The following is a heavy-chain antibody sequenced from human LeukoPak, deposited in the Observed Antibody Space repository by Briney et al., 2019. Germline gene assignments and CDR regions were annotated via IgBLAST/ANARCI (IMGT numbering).Heavy chain of an antibody. D-gene: IGHD3-10*01. V-gene: IGHV5-51*01. CDR3: ARDYYGSGSYYNSPSGYYYGMDV. CDR1: GYSFTSYW. Sequence: GESLKISCKGSGYSFTSYWIGWVRQMPGKGLEWMGIIYPGDSDTRYSPSFQGQVTISADKSISTAHLQWSSLKASDTAMYYCARDYYGSGSYYNSPSGYYYGMDVWGQGTTVTVSS. J-gene: IGHJ6*02. CDR2: IYPGDSDT.